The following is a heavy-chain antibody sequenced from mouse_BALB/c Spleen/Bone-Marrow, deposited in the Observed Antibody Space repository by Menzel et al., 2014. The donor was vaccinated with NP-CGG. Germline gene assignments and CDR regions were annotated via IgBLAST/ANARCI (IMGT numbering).Heavy chain of an antibody. J-gene: IGHJ3*01. D-gene: IGHD2-1*01. V-gene: IGHV1-80*01. Sequence: QVQLQQSGAALVRPGSSVKISCKASGYAFSSYWMNWVKQRPGQGLEWIGQIYTGDGDTNYNGKFKGKATLTADKSSSTAYMQLSSLTSEDSAVYFCALYGNYAGNWGQGTLVTVSA. CDR1: GYAFSSYW. CDR3: ALYGNYAGN. CDR2: IYTGDGDT.